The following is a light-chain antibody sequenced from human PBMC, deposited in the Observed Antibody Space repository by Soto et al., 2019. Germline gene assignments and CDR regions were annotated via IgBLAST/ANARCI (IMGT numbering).Light chain of an antibody. J-gene: IGLJ1*01. CDR1: SSNIGSNY. Sequence: SVLTQPPSASGTPGQRVTISCSGSSSNIGSNYVYWYQQLPGTAPKLLIYRNNQRPLGVPDRFSGSKSGTSASLAISGLRSEDEADYYCAAWDDSLSHHYVFGTGTKVTVL. V-gene: IGLV1-47*01. CDR3: AAWDDSLSHHYV. CDR2: RNN.